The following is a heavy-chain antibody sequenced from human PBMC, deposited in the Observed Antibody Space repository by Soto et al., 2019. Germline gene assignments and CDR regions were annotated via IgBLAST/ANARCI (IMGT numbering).Heavy chain of an antibody. CDR2: IYTSGST. CDR1: GGSTSSYY. CDR3: ARADSGSLLGYYYYGMDV. D-gene: IGHD1-26*01. J-gene: IGHJ6*02. Sequence: PSETLSLTCTVSGGSTSSYYWSWIRQPAGKGLEWIGRIYTSGSTNYNPSLKSRVTMSVDTSKNQFSLKLSSVTAADTAVYYCARADSGSLLGYYYYGMDVWGQGTTVTVSS. V-gene: IGHV4-4*07.